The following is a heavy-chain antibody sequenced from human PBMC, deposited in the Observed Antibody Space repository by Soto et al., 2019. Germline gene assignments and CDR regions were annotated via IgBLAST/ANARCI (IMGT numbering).Heavy chain of an antibody. V-gene: IGHV4-59*01. CDR3: ARVWGGAFDF. D-gene: IGHD3-10*01. CDR2: IYYSGST. Sequence: SETLSLTCTVSGGSISSYYLSWIRQPPGKGLEWIGYIYYSGSTNNNPSLKSRVTISVDTSKNQFSLKLSSVTAADTAVYYCARVWGGAFDFWGQGTMVTVS. J-gene: IGHJ3*01. CDR1: GGSISSYY.